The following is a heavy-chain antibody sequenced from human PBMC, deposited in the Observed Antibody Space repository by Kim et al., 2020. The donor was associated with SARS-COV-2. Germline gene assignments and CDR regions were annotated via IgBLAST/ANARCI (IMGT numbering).Heavy chain of an antibody. CDR3: VRGRRGDYSTSRGAFDI. J-gene: IGHJ3*02. CDR1: GDGVSSNITA. CDR2: TYYRSKWYN. V-gene: IGHV6-1*01. Sequence: SQTLSLTCAISGDGVSSNITAWNWIRLSPSRGLEWLGRTYYRSKWYNDYAVSVKSRVTINPDTSKNQFSLQLNSVNPEDTAVYYCVRGRRGDYSTSRGAFDIWDQGTMVTVSS. D-gene: IGHD6-6*01.